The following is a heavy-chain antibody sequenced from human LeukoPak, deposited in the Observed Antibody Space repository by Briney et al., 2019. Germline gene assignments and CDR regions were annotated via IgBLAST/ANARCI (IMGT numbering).Heavy chain of an antibody. Sequence: SETLSLTCTVSGGSISSGGYYWSWIRQPPGKGLEWIGYIYHSGSTYYNPSLKSRVTISVDRSKNQFSLKLSSVTAADTAVYYCARVYFGIAAAGKPDYWGQGTLVTVSS. D-gene: IGHD6-13*01. J-gene: IGHJ4*02. CDR2: IYHSGST. CDR3: ARVYFGIAAAGKPDY. V-gene: IGHV4-30-2*01. CDR1: GGSISSGGYY.